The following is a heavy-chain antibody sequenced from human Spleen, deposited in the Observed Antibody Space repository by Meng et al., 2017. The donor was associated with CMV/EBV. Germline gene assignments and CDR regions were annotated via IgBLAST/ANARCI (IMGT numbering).Heavy chain of an antibody. Sequence: CAVCGESFSGYYWDWLRQPPGHGLEWIGEISYSEGTNYTPSLKSQVTISVDTSKGQFSLELTSVTAADTAVYYCARGYQLLVLDCFDPWGQGTLVTVSS. D-gene: IGHD2-2*01. V-gene: IGHV4-34*01. CDR3: ARGYQLLVLDCFDP. CDR2: ISYSEGT. CDR1: GESFSGYY. J-gene: IGHJ5*02.